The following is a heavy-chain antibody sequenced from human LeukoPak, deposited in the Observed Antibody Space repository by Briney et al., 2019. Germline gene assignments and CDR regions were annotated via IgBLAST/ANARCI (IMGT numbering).Heavy chain of an antibody. J-gene: IGHJ4*02. D-gene: IGHD4-17*01. CDR2: INGVGSSI. Sequence: GGSLRLSCAAYGLSFGTYWMDWVRQVPGEGLVWVSRINGVGSSINYADSVKGRFTISRDNAKNTVYLQMNSLRVEDTAVYYCARGGINYGDFYYWGQGTLVTVSS. V-gene: IGHV3-74*01. CDR3: ARGGINYGDFYY. CDR1: GLSFGTYW.